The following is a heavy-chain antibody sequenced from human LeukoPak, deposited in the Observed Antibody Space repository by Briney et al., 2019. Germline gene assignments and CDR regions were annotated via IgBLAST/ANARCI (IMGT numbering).Heavy chain of an antibody. CDR1: GYTFTDYY. D-gene: IGHD3-22*01. V-gene: IGHV1-69-2*01. CDR3: ATEFSSGVSYYFDY. J-gene: IGHJ4*02. CDR2: VDPEDGET. Sequence: ASVTISCKASGYTFTDYYMHWVQQAPGKGLEWMGRVDPEDGETIYAEKFQGRVTITADTSTDTAYMELSSLRSEDTAVYYCATEFSSGVSYYFDYWGKGTLVTVSS.